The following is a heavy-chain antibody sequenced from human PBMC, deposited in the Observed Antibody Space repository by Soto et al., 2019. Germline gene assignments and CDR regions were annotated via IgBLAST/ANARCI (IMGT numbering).Heavy chain of an antibody. J-gene: IGHJ4*02. CDR1: GFTFSSYA. V-gene: IGHV3-23*01. Sequence: GGSLRLSCAASGFTFSSYAMSWVRQAPGKGLEWVSAISGSGGSTYYADSVKGRFTISRDNSKNTLYLQMNSLRAEDTAVYYCVRQTYYDILTGYFPSDYWGQGTLVTVSS. D-gene: IGHD3-9*01. CDR3: VRQTYYDILTGYFPSDY. CDR2: ISGSGGST.